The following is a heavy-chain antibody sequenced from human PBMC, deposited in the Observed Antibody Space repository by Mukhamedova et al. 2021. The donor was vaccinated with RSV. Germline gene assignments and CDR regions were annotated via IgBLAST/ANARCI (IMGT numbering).Heavy chain of an antibody. CDR3: AKDRGYSSGHAFDI. CDR2: ITSDGSNR. D-gene: IGHD1-26*01. J-gene: IGHJ3*02. CDR1: STYN. V-gene: IGHV3-30*04. Sequence: STYNMHWVRQAPGKGLEWVTLITSDGSNRYYADSVKGRFTVSRDNSKNTLNLQIDSLRAEDTAVYYCAKDRGYSSGHAFDIWGQG.